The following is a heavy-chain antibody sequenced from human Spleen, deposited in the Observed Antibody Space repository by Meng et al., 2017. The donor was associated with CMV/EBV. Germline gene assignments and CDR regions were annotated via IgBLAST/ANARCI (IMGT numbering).Heavy chain of an antibody. CDR3: ARADDYSNYGMDV. V-gene: IGHV3-53*01. J-gene: IGHJ6*02. Sequence: GGSLRLSCAASGFTVSANYVSWVRQAPGKGLEWVSIFYSGGSTYYADSVKGRFTISRDNSKNTLYLQMNSLRAEDTAVYYCARADDYSNYGMDVWGQGTTVTVSS. D-gene: IGHD4-11*01. CDR2: FYSGGST. CDR1: GFTVSANY.